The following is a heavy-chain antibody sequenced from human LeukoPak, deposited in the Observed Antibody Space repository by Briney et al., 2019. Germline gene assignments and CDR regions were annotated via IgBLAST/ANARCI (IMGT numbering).Heavy chain of an antibody. J-gene: IGHJ3*02. V-gene: IGHV3-48*01. CDR2: IDGRSGIT. D-gene: IGHD3-3*01. CDR1: GFILDTFS. CDR3: ARTYDFGRGPPGDAFDN. Sequence: GGSLRLSCAASGFILDTFSMNWVRQAPGKGPEWISYIDGRSGITYHADSVQGRFTISRDDARESVFLQMDGLRVDDTAVYYCARTYDFGRGPPGDAFDNWGPGTWVIVSA.